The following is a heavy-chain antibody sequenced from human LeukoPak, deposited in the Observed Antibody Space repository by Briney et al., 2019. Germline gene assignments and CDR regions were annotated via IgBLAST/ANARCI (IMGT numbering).Heavy chain of an antibody. J-gene: IGHJ6*03. CDR1: VFTVSSNY. V-gene: IGHV3-53*01. CDR3: ARVPTAQFRYYYMDV. CDR2: IYSGGST. D-gene: IGHD4-11*01. Sequence: GGSLRLSCAAYVFTVSSNYMSWVRQAPGKGLEWVSVIYSGGSTYYADSVKGRFTISRDNSKNTLYLQMNSLRAEDTAVYYCARVPTAQFRYYYMDVWGKGTTVTVSS.